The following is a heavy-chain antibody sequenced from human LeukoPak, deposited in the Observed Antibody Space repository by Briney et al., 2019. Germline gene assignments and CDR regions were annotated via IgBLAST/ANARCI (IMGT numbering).Heavy chain of an antibody. D-gene: IGHD6-19*01. V-gene: IGHV6-1*01. Sequence: SETLSLTCAISGDSVSSNSAAWNWIRQSPSRGLEWLGRTYYRSKWHYDYALSVKSRITINSDTSRNQFSLQLSSVTPEDTAVYYCARSSGWFDYWGQGTLVTVSS. CDR3: ARSSGWFDY. CDR2: TYYRSKWHY. CDR1: GDSVSSNSAA. J-gene: IGHJ5*01.